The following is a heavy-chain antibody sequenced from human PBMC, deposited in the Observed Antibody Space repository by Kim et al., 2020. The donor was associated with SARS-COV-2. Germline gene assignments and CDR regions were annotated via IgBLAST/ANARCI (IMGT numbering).Heavy chain of an antibody. D-gene: IGHD6-13*01. J-gene: IGHJ5*02. CDR1: GYSFTSYW. CDR2: IYPGDSDT. CDR3: SRRGSSSWSSNWFDP. V-gene: IGHV5-51*01. Sequence: GESLKISCKGSGYSFTSYWIGWVRQMPGKGLEWMGIIYPGDSDTRYSPSFQGQVTISADKSISTAYLQWSSLKASDTAMDYCSRRGSSSWSSNWFDPWGQGTLVTVSP.